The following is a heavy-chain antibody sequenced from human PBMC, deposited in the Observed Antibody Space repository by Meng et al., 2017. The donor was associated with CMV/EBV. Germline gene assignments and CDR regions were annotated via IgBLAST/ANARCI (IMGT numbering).Heavy chain of an antibody. Sequence: ASVKVSCKASGYTFTSYAMHWVRQAPGQRLEWMGWSNAGNGNTKYSQEFQGRVTITRDTSASTAYMELSSLRSEDTAVYYCASLYCGGDCPIEFEGQFDYWGQGTLVTVSS. D-gene: IGHD2-21*01. V-gene: IGHV1-3*02. CDR3: ASLYCGGDCPIEFEGQFDY. J-gene: IGHJ4*02. CDR2: SNAGNGNT. CDR1: GYTFTSYA.